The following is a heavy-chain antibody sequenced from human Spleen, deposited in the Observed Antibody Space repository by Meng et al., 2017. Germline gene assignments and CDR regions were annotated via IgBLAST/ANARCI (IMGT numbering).Heavy chain of an antibody. CDR1: GGSFSDSY. CDR2: INPSGST. Sequence: QVQLQHWGAGLLKPSEPLSLTCVVSGGSFSDSYWSWIRQPPGKGLEWIGEINPSGSTNYNPSLESRATISVDTSQNNLSLKLSSVTAADSAVYYCARGPTTMAHDFDYWGQGTLVTVSS. V-gene: IGHV4-34*01. D-gene: IGHD4-11*01. CDR3: ARGPTTMAHDFDY. J-gene: IGHJ4*02.